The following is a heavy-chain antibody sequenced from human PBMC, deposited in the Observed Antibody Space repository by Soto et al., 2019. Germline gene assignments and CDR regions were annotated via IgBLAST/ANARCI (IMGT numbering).Heavy chain of an antibody. D-gene: IGHD1-7*01. V-gene: IGHV3-21*01. J-gene: IGHJ6*03. CDR3: ARFGVLRNNWNFRVPDYYMDV. CDR1: GFTFSSYS. CDR2: ISSSSSYI. Sequence: GGSLRLSCAASGFTFSSYSMNWVRQAPGKGLEWVSSISSSSSYIYYADSVKGRFTISRDNAKNSLYLQMNSLRAEDTAVYYCARFGVLRNNWNFRVPDYYMDVWGKGTTVTVSS.